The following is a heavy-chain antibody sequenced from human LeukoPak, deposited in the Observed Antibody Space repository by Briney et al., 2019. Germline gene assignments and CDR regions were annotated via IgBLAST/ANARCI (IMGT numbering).Heavy chain of an antibody. CDR2: ISYDGSNK. D-gene: IGHD4-17*01. J-gene: IGHJ4*02. CDR1: GFTFSSYA. Sequence: GGSLRLSCAASGFTFSSYAMHWVRQAPGKGLEWVAVISYDGSNKYYADSVKGRFTISRDNSKNTLYLQMNSLRAEDTAVYYCARATVTTAPDYWGQGTLVTVSS. CDR3: ARATVTTAPDY. V-gene: IGHV3-30*04.